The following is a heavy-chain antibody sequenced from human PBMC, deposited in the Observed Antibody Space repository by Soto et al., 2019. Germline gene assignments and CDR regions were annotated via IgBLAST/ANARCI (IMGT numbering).Heavy chain of an antibody. J-gene: IGHJ6*02. Sequence: QVQLVQSGAEVKKPGSSVKVSCKASGGTFSSYAISWVRQAPGQGLEWMGGIISIFGTADYAQKFQGRVTITADESTSTASMELSSLRSEDTAVYYCASHSGSSPEGRYYYGMDVWGQGTTVTVSS. CDR2: IISIFGTA. D-gene: IGHD1-26*01. V-gene: IGHV1-69*12. CDR1: GGTFSSYA. CDR3: ASHSGSSPEGRYYYGMDV.